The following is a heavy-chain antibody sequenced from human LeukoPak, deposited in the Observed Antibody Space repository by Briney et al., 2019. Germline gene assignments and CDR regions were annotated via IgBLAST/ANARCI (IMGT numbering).Heavy chain of an antibody. CDR2: IYYSGSTNSGST. Sequence: SETLSLTCTVSGGSIGSYYWSWIRQPPGKGLEWIGYIYYSGSTNSGSTNYNPSLKSRLTISVDTSKDQFSLKLTSVTAADTAVYYCARDPFGEGGINY. V-gene: IGHV4-59*01. J-gene: IGHJ4*01. D-gene: IGHD3-10*01. CDR1: GGSIGSYY. CDR3: ARDPFGEGGINY.